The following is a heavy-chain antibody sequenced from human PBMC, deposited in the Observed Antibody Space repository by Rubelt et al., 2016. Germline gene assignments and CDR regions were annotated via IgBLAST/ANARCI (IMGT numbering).Heavy chain of an antibody. Sequence: QVQLVQSGSELKKPGASVKVSCKASGYTFTSYAMNWVRQAPGQGLEWMGWINHNTGNPTYAQGFTGRFVVSLDTSVSTGYLQISSLKAEDTAGYYGARVIAAAGRDGNYFDYWGQGTLVTVSS. CDR2: INHNTGNP. V-gene: IGHV7-4-1*02. CDR1: GYTFTSYA. J-gene: IGHJ4*02. CDR3: ARVIAAAGRDGNYFDY. D-gene: IGHD6-13*01.